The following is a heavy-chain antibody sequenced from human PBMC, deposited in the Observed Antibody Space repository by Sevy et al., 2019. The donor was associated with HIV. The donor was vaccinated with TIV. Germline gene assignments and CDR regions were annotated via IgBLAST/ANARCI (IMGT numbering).Heavy chain of an antibody. J-gene: IGHJ3*02. CDR2: IWYDGSNK. CDR1: GFTFSSYG. CDR3: ARDSRGDAFDI. V-gene: IGHV3-33*01. Sequence: GGSLRLSCAASGFTFSSYGMHWVRQAPGKGLEWVAVIWYDGSNKYYADSVKGRFTISRDNSKNTLYLQMNSLRAEDTAVYYCARDSRGDAFDIWGQGTTVTVSS. D-gene: IGHD2-2*01.